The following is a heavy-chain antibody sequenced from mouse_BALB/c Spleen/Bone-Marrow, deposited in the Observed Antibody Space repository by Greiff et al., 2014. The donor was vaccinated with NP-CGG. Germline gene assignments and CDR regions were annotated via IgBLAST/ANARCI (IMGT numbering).Heavy chain of an antibody. CDR3: AGDDYDDY. V-gene: IGHV1-7*01. CDR1: GYTFTNYW. Sequence: QVQLQQSGAELAKPGASVKMSCKASGYTFTNYWMHWVKQRPGQGLEWIGYINLSTGYTEYNQKFKDKATLTADKSSSTAYMQQSSLTSEDAAVDYCAGDDYDDYWGQGTSLTVSS. CDR2: INLSTGYT. D-gene: IGHD2-4*01. J-gene: IGHJ2*02.